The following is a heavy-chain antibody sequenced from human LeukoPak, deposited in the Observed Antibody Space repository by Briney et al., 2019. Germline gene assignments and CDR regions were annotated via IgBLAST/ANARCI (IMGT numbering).Heavy chain of an antibody. J-gene: IGHJ4*02. D-gene: IGHD3-22*01. CDR1: GFTFSSNA. CDR2: ITANGATT. CDR3: AKAYGTNGYYQLPIDF. V-gene: IGHV3-23*01. Sequence: GGSLRLSCAASGFTFSSNAMSWVRQAPAKGLESVSAITANGATTYYADSVKGRFTISRDNSGNTLYLQMNSLRAEDTAVYYCAKAYGTNGYYQLPIDFWGQGTLVTVSS.